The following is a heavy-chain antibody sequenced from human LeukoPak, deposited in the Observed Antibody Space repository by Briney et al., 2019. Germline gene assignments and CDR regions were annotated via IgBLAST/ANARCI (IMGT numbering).Heavy chain of an antibody. CDR3: ARDPPPPPYSRLGYYFDY. V-gene: IGHV3-7*01. J-gene: IGHJ4*02. D-gene: IGHD6-13*01. Sequence: PGGSLRLSCAASGFTFSSYWMSWVRQAPGKGLEWVANIKQDGSEKYYVDSVKGRFTISRDNAKNSLYLQMNSLRAEDTAVYYCARDPPPPPYSRLGYYFDYWGQGTLVTVSS. CDR1: GFTFSSYW. CDR2: IKQDGSEK.